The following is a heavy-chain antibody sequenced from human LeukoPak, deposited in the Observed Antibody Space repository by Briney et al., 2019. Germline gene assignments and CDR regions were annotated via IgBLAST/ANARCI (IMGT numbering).Heavy chain of an antibody. J-gene: IGHJ5*02. D-gene: IGHD2-2*01. CDR1: GYTFTSYY. Sequence: ASVKVSCKASGYTFTSYYMHWVRQAPGQGLEWMGRIIAILGIANYAQKFQGRVTITADKSTSTAYMELSSLRSEDTAVYYCVRGVVVVPAAMGGYWFDPWGQGTLVTVSS. V-gene: IGHV1-69*04. CDR3: VRGVVVVPAAMGGYWFDP. CDR2: IIAILGIA.